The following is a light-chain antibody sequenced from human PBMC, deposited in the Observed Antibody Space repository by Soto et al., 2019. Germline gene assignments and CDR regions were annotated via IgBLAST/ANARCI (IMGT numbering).Light chain of an antibody. CDR1: NSDVGNYNY. CDR2: DVS. Sequence: QSALTQPASVSGSPGQWITISCAGTNSDVGNYNYVSWYQQHPGKAPKLMIYDVSKRPSGVPYRFSGSKSGNAASLTVSGLQGEDEADYYCSSYAGSSWVFGGGTKLTVL. V-gene: IGLV2-8*01. CDR3: SSYAGSSWV. J-gene: IGLJ3*02.